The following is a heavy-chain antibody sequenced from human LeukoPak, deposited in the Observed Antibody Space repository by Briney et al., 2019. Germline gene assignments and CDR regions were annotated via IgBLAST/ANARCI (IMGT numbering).Heavy chain of an antibody. CDR2: IYYSGST. J-gene: IGHJ4*02. Sequence: SETLSLTCTVSGGSTSSYYWSWIRQPPGKGLEWIGYIYYSGSTNYNPSLKSRVTISVDTSKNQFSLKLSSVTAADTAVYYCARLNNWNHFDYWGQGTLVTVSS. CDR1: GGSTSSYY. D-gene: IGHD1-20*01. CDR3: ARLNNWNHFDY. V-gene: IGHV4-59*01.